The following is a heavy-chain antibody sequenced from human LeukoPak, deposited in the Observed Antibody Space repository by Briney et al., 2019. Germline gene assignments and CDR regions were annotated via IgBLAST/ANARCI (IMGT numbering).Heavy chain of an antibody. D-gene: IGHD6-13*01. V-gene: IGHV3-23*01. CDR2: ISGSGGST. CDR3: AKDRRYSSSWFSY. CDR1: GFTFSSYA. Sequence: GGSLRLSCAASGFTFSSYAMSWVRQAPGKGLEGVSAISGSGGSTYYADSVKGRFTISRDNSKNTPYLQMNSLRAEDTAVYYCAKDRRYSSSWFSYWGQGTLVTVSS. J-gene: IGHJ4*02.